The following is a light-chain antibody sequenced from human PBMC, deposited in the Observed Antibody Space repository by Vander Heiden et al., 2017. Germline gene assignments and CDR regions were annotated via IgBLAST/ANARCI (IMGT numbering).Light chain of an antibody. CDR1: QSISTY. CDR2: AAD. Sequence: DIPLTQSPSSLSASVGDRVTITCRPSQSISTYLSWYQQKPGKAPKLLIYAADNLESGVPSRFSGSYSETDFTLTISDLQPEEFATYYCLQTFTVWTFGPGTRVEVK. CDR3: LQTFTVWT. J-gene: IGKJ1*01. V-gene: IGKV1-39*01.